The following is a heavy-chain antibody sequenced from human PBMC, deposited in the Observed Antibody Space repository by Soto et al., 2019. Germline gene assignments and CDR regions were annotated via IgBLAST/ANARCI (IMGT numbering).Heavy chain of an antibody. D-gene: IGHD3-10*01. CDR2: IYWDDVK. J-gene: IGHJ4*02. V-gene: IGHV2-5*02. CDR1: GFSLTTSGAG. Sequence: QITLKESGPTLVKPTQTLTVTCTFSGFSLTTSGAGVGWIRQPPGKALEWLALIYWDDVKAYSPSLKSRLTITKDTSKNQVVLTMRNMDAVDTATYYCAHRLGRGAVRGFFAPHFDYWGQGSPVTVSS. CDR3: AHRLGRGAVRGFFAPHFDY.